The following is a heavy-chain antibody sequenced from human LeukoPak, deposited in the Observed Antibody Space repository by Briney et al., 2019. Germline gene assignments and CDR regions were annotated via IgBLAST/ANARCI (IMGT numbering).Heavy chain of an antibody. CDR3: ARHLPHLRENGMDV. Sequence: APVKVSCKASGYTFTSYGISWVRQAPGQGLEWMGWISAYNGNTNYAQKLQGRVTMTTDTSTSTAYMELRSLRSDDTAVYYCARHLPHLRENGMDVWGQGTTVTVSS. CDR1: GYTFTSYG. CDR2: ISAYNGNT. D-gene: IGHD3-3*02. V-gene: IGHV1-18*01. J-gene: IGHJ6*02.